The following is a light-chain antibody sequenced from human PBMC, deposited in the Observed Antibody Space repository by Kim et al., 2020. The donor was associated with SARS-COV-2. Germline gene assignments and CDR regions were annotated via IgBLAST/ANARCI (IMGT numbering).Light chain of an antibody. CDR3: QVWDSSGDHPV. V-gene: IGLV3-21*04. J-gene: IGLJ3*02. Sequence: SYELTQPPSVSVAPGKTATITCGGNNIESKSVHWYQQKPGQAPVMVIFYDVDRPSGIPERFSGSNSGNMATLTISGVEAGDEADYSCQVWDSSGDHPVFGRGTQLTVL. CDR2: YDV. CDR1: NIESKS.